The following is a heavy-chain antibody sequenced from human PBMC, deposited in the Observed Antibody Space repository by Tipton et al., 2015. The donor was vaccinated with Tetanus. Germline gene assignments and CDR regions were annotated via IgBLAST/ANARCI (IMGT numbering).Heavy chain of an antibody. CDR2: IYHSGAP. D-gene: IGHD1-26*01. CDR3: AIRVGGPAAY. CDR1: GDSITSDNW. V-gene: IGHV4-4*02. Sequence: TLSLTCTVSGDSITSDNWWRWVRQSPGRVLEWIGEIYHSGAPNYNSALKSRVAISISKSMNQLYLQLGSVTAADTAFYYCAIRVGGPAAYWGQGILVTDSS. J-gene: IGHJ4*02.